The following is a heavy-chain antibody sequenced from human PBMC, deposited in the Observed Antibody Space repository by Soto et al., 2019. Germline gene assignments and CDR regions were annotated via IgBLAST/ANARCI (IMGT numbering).Heavy chain of an antibody. D-gene: IGHD5-18*01. CDR1: GFTFSSYS. Sequence: GGSLRLSCAASGFTFSSYSKNWVRHAPGKGLEWVSYISSSSSTIYYADSVKGRFTISRDKAKNSLYLQMNSLRDEDTAVYYCARDPDSYGPNVGYGGQGTLVTGSS. CDR2: ISSSSSTI. J-gene: IGHJ4*02. V-gene: IGHV3-48*02. CDR3: ARDPDSYGPNVGY.